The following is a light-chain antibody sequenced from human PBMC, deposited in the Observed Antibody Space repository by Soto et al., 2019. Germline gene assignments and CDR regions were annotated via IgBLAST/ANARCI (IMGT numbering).Light chain of an antibody. CDR1: QSVSSN. Sequence: EILMTQSPATLSVSPGERVTLSCRASQSVSSNLAWYQQKPGQAPRLLIYDVSARATGIPARFSGSGSGTEFTLAISSLQSEDFAVYYCQQYHIWPPWTSGQGTKVDIK. CDR2: DVS. CDR3: QQYHIWPPWT. J-gene: IGKJ1*01. V-gene: IGKV3-15*01.